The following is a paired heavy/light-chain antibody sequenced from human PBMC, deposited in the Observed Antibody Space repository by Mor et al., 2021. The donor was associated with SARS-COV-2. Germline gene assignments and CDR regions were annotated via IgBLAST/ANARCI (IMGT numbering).Heavy chain of an antibody. V-gene: IGHV4-39*01. CDR1: GGSISGSSTYY. D-gene: IGHD3-16*01. CDR3: ARQTSRRLQLLGEMNWFDP. CDR2: VYYSGST. J-gene: IGHJ5*02. Sequence: HLQLQESGPGPVKSSETLSLTCTVSGGSISGSSTYYWGWIRQPPGKGLEWIGSVYYSGSTYYNPSLKSRVTISVDTSRNQFSLKVNSVTAADTAVYYCARQTSRRLQLLGEMNWFDPWGQGTLVTVSS.
Light chain of an antibody. CDR3: QSYDSSLSGVL. J-gene: IGLJ2*01. V-gene: IGLV1-40*01. CDR2: GNN. Sequence: QSVLTQPPSVSGAPGQRVTISCTGSNSNIGAGYGVHWYQQFPGTAPKLLIYGNNYRLSGVPDRFSGSKSGTSASLAITGLQAEDEAAYYCQSYDSSLSGVLFGGGTKLTVL. CDR1: NSNIGAGYG.